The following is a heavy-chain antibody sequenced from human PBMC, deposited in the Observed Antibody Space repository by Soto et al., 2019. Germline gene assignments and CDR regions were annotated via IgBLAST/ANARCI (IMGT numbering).Heavy chain of an antibody. V-gene: IGHV3-48*01. CDR3: ARADSGYAHGYYYYGMDV. CDR1: GFTFSSYS. CDR2: ISSSSSTI. D-gene: IGHD5-12*01. J-gene: IGHJ6*02. Sequence: GGSLRLSCAASGFTFSSYSMDWVRQAPGKGLEWVSYISSSSSTIYYADSVKGRFTISRDNAKNSLYLQMNSLRAEDTAVYYCARADSGYAHGYYYYGMDVWGQGTTVTVSS.